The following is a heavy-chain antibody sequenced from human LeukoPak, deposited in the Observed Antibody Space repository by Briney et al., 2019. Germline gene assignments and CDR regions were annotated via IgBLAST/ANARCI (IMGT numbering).Heavy chain of an antibody. V-gene: IGHV1-69*05. CDR2: IIPIFGTA. CDR1: GGTFSSYA. J-gene: IGHJ1*01. D-gene: IGHD2-2*01. CDR3: ARAGCSSTSCYSAEYFQH. Sequence: ASVKVSCKASGGTFSSYAISWVRQAPGQGLEWMGGIIPIFGTANYAQKFQGRVTITTDESTSTAYMELSSLRSEYTAVYYCARAGCSSTSCYSAEYFQHWGQGTLVTVSS.